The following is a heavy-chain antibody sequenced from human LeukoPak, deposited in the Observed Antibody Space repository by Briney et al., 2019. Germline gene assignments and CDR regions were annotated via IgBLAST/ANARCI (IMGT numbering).Heavy chain of an antibody. V-gene: IGHV3-9*01. D-gene: IGHD4-17*01. CDR1: GFTFNNYA. CDR2: ISWNSGSI. J-gene: IGHJ6*02. CDR3: AKDMWLDYDYYYYGMDV. Sequence: GGSLRLSCAASGFTFNNYAMTWVRQAPGKGLEWVSGISWNSGSIGYADSVKGRFTISRDNAKNSLYLQMNSLRAEDTALYYCAKDMWLDYDYYYYGMDVWGQGTTVTVSS.